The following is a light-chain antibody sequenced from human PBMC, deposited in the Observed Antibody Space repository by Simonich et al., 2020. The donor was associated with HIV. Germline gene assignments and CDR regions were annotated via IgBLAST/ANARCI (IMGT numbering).Light chain of an antibody. J-gene: IGKJ4*01. Sequence: DIQMTQSPTSLSASIGNRVTITCRTNQSISSYLNWYQQKPGKDPKLLIYAASSLQSGVPSRFSGSGSGTDFTLSISSLQPEDFATYYCQQSYSTPPTFGGGTKVEIK. CDR1: QSISSY. CDR2: AAS. V-gene: IGKV1-39*01. CDR3: QQSYSTPPT.